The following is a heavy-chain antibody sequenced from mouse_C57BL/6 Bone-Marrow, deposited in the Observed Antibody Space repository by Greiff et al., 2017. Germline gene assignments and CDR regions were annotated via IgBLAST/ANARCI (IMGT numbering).Heavy chain of an antibody. Sequence: VQLKESGPELVKPGASVKIPCKASGYTFTDYNMDWVQQSHGKSLEWIGDLTPNNGGTIYNQKFKGKATLTVDKSSSTAYMELRSLTSEDTAVYYCARGSGNYWFAYWGQGTLVTVSA. D-gene: IGHD2-1*01. CDR2: LTPNNGGT. CDR1: GYTFTDYN. J-gene: IGHJ3*01. V-gene: IGHV1-18*01. CDR3: ARGSGNYWFAY.